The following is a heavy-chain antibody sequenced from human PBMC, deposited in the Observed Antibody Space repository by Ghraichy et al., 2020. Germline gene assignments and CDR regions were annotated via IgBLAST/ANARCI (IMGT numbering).Heavy chain of an antibody. V-gene: IGHV4-39*01. CDR2: IYYSGST. CDR1: GGSISSSSYY. J-gene: IGHJ4*02. CDR3: ARLVTGVGANFFDY. D-gene: IGHD1-26*01. Sequence: SDTLSLTCTVSGGSISSSSYYWGWIRQPPGKGLEWIGSIYYSGSTYYNPSLKSRVTISVDTSKNQFSLKLSSVTAADTAVYYCARLVTGVGANFFDYWGQGTLVTVSS.